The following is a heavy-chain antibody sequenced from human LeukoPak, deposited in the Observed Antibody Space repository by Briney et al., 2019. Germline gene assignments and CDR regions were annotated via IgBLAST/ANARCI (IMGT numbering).Heavy chain of an antibody. D-gene: IGHD1-26*01. V-gene: IGHV3-53*01. CDR1: GFTVSSNY. J-gene: IGHJ4*02. Sequence: PGGSLRLSCAASGFTVSSNYMSWVRQAPGKGLEWFSVIYSGGSTYYADSVKGRFTISRDNSKNTLYLQMNSLRAEDTAVYYCARGVVGASGDYWGQGTLVTVSS. CDR2: IYSGGST. CDR3: ARGVVGASGDY.